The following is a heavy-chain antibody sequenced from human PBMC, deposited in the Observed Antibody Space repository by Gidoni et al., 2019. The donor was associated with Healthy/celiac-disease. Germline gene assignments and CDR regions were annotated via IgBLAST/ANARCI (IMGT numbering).Heavy chain of an antibody. CDR1: RFTFSSYA. J-gene: IGHJ4*02. V-gene: IGHV3-23*01. CDR2: ISGSGGST. D-gene: IGHD6-19*01. Sequence: EVQLLESWGGLVPPGGSLGIACAASRFTFSSYAMSGVRQAPGKGLESVSAISGSGGSTYYADSVKGRFTISRDNSKNTLYLQMNSLRAEDTAVYYCAKWLAVAGSYYFDYWGQGTLVTVSS. CDR3: AKWLAVAGSYYFDY.